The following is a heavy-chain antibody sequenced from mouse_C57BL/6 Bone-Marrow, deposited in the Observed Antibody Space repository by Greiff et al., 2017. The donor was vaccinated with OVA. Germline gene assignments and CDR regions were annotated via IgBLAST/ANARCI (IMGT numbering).Heavy chain of an antibody. J-gene: IGHJ2*01. CDR1: GYSFTDYN. CDR3: ARGTGLDD. Sequence: EVKLVESGPELVKPGASVKISCKASGYSFTDYNMNWVKQSNGKSLEWIGVINPNYGTTSYNQKFKGKATLTVDQSSSKAYLQLNNLTSEDSAVDYSARGTGLDDWGKGTTLTVSS. D-gene: IGHD3-1*01. CDR2: INPNYGTT. V-gene: IGHV1-39*01.